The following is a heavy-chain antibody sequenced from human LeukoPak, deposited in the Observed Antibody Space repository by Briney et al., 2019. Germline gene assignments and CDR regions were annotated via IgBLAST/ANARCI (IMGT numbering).Heavy chain of an antibody. CDR1: GGSISSYY. Sequence: SETLSLTCTVSGGSISSYYWSWIRQPPGKGLEWIGEINHSGSTNYNPSLKSRVTISVDTSKNQFSLKLSSVTAADTAVYYCACPSGNHLYSFDYWGQGILVTVSS. D-gene: IGHD1-14*01. CDR2: INHSGST. J-gene: IGHJ4*02. V-gene: IGHV4-34*01. CDR3: ACPSGNHLYSFDY.